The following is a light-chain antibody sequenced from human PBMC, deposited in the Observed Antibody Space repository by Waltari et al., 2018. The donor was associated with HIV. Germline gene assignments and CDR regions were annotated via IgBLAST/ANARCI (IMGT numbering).Light chain of an antibody. CDR1: SSDIGAYTF. CDR2: EVT. J-gene: IGLJ2*01. CDR3: SSYAGSNTLI. V-gene: IGLV2-8*01. Sequence: QSVLTQPPSVSGAPGQRVTISCTGTSSDIGAYTFVSWYQHHPGKAPKLLLYEVTKRPSGVPDRFSGSKSDNTASLTVSGLQAEDEADYYCSSYAGSNTLIFGGGTKLTVL.